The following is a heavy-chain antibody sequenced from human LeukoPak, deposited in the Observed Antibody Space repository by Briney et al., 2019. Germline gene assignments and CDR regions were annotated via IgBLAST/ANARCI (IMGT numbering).Heavy chain of an antibody. J-gene: IGHJ6*03. D-gene: IGHD5-18*01. Sequence: SETLSLTCTVSGGSISSYYWSWIRQPPGKGLEWIGYIYYTGSTNNNPSLKSRVTISVDTSKNQVSLKLTSVTAADTAVYYCARTEESGYNYGYFGYYYYMDVWGKGTTVTVSS. CDR3: ARTEESGYNYGYFGYYYYMDV. CDR2: IYYTGST. CDR1: GGSISSYY. V-gene: IGHV4-59*01.